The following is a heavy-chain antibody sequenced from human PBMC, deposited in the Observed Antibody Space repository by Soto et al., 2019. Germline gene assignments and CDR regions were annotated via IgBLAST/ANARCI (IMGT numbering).Heavy chain of an antibody. Sequence: EVQLVESGGGLVQPGGSLRLSCAASGFTVSSNYMSWVRQAPGKGLEWVSVIYSGGSTYYADSVKGRFTISRDNSKNTLYLQMNSLRAEDTAVYYCARDPVLAVAGYYYYGMDVWGQGTTVTVSS. CDR1: GFTVSSNY. CDR3: ARDPVLAVAGYYYYGMDV. D-gene: IGHD6-19*01. V-gene: IGHV3-66*01. J-gene: IGHJ6*02. CDR2: IYSGGST.